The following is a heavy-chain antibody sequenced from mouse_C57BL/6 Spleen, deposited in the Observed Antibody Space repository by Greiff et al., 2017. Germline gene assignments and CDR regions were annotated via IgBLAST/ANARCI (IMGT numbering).Heavy chain of an antibody. CDR2: IYPGDGDT. J-gene: IGHJ3*01. V-gene: IGHV1-80*01. Sequence: VMLVESGAELVKPGASVKISCKASGYAFSSYWMNWVKQRPGKGLEWIGQIYPGDGDTNYNGKFKGKATLTADKSSSTAYMQLSSLTSEDSAVYFCARGGGTLYDGNYAWFAYWGQGTLVTVSA. CDR3: ARGGGTLYDGNYAWFAY. D-gene: IGHD2-3*01. CDR1: GYAFSSYW.